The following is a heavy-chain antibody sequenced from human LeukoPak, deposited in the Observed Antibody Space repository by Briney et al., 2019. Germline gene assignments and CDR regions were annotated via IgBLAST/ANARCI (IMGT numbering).Heavy chain of an antibody. V-gene: IGHV1-2*02. CDR2: INPNSGDT. CDR3: VRGDLSSTKSPFDY. D-gene: IGHD6-13*01. J-gene: IGHJ4*02. CDR1: GYTFTGYY. Sequence: ASVQVSCQASGYTFTGYYMHWVRQAPGQGLEWMGWINPNSGDTNYAQKFQGRVAMTTDTSLSTAYMELSRLTSDDTAVYYCVRGDLSSTKSPFDYWGQGPLVTVSS.